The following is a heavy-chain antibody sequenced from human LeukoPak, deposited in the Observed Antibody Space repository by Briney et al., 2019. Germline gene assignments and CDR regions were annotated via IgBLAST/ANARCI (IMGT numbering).Heavy chain of an antibody. CDR2: ISGSGGST. CDR1: GFTSSTYA. CDR3: AKADYGDYGVFDY. Sequence: GGSLRLSCAASGFTSSTYAMSWVRQAPGKGLEWVSAISGSGGSTYYADSVKGRFTISRDNSKNTLYLQMNSLRAEDTAVYYCAKADYGDYGVFDYWGQGTLVTVSS. D-gene: IGHD4-17*01. J-gene: IGHJ4*02. V-gene: IGHV3-23*01.